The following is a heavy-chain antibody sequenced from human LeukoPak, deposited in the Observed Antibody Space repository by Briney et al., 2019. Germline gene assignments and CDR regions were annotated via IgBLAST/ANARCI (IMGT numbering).Heavy chain of an antibody. Sequence: SETLSLTCTVSGGSISSYYWSWIRQPAGKGLEWIGRIYTSGSTNYNPSLESRVTMSVDTSKNQFSLKLSSVTAADTAVYYCARGADYYDSSGFSYWGQGTLVTVSS. V-gene: IGHV4-4*07. CDR2: IYTSGST. CDR1: GGSISSYY. D-gene: IGHD3-22*01. J-gene: IGHJ4*02. CDR3: ARGADYYDSSGFSY.